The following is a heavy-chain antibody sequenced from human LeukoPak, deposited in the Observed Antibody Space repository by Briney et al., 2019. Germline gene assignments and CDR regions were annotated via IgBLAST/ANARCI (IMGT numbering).Heavy chain of an antibody. V-gene: IGHV3-7*01. Sequence: GGSLRLSCAASGFTFSSYWMNWVRQAPGKGLEWVANIKKDGSDKNYLGSVKGRFTISRDNAKNSLYVQMNSLRVEDTAVYYCARESVLRYYFDYWGQGTLVTVSS. CDR2: IKKDGSDK. CDR1: GFTFSSYW. J-gene: IGHJ4*02. D-gene: IGHD4-17*01. CDR3: ARESVLRYYFDY.